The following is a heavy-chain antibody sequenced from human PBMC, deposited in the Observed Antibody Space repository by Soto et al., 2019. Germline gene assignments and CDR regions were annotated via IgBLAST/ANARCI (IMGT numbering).Heavy chain of an antibody. J-gene: IGHJ4*02. Sequence: RLSCAASGFTFSSYAMHWVRQAPGKGLEWVAVISYDGSNKYYADSVKGRFTISRDNSKNTLYLQMNSLRAEDTAVYYCARGITIFGVVITDTFDYWGQGTLVTVSS. CDR2: ISYDGSNK. V-gene: IGHV3-30-3*01. CDR1: GFTFSSYA. CDR3: ARGITIFGVVITDTFDY. D-gene: IGHD3-3*01.